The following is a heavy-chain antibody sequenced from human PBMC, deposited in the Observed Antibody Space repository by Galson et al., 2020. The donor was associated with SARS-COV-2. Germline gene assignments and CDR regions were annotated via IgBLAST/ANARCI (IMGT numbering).Heavy chain of an antibody. CDR3: TTFEGWELLYYFDY. CDR1: GFSFNNAW. V-gene: IGHV3-15*01. Sequence: GGSLRLSCAASGFSFNNAWMSWVRQAPGKGLEWVGRIKTKTDGGTTDYAAPVKGRFTISRDDSKNTLYLQMNSLKTEDTGVYYCTTFEGWELLYYFDYWGQGTLVTVSS. J-gene: IGHJ4*02. D-gene: IGHD2-15*01. CDR2: IKTKTDGGTT.